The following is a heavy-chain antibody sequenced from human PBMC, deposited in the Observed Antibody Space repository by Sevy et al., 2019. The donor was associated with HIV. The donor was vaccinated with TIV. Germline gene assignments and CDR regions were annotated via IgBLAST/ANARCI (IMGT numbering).Heavy chain of an antibody. D-gene: IGHD3-22*01. CDR1: GGSISSSSYY. V-gene: IGHV4-39*01. CDR3: ARDLYYYEMFNFDY. Sequence: SETLSLTCIVSGGSISSSSYYWGWIRQPPGKGLEWIGSIYYSVSTYYNPSLKSRVTISVDTSKNQFSLKLSSVTAADTAVYYCARDLYYYEMFNFDYWGQGTLVTVSS. CDR2: IYYSVST. J-gene: IGHJ4*02.